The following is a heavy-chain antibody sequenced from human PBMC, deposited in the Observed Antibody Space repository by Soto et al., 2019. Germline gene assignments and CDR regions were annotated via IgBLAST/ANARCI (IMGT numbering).Heavy chain of an antibody. CDR3: AHAGDYDLLTFDH. CDR1: GFSLSTYDMG. D-gene: IGHD4-17*01. Sequence: QITLKESGPTLVRPAQTLTLTCDFSGFSLSTYDMGVAWIRQPPGKALEWLALIYWDDDKRYSPSLKDRLAISKDTSSNQVVLAITNMDPGDTATYFCAHAGDYDLLTFDHWSPGTLVTVSS. V-gene: IGHV2-5*02. CDR2: IYWDDDK. J-gene: IGHJ4*02.